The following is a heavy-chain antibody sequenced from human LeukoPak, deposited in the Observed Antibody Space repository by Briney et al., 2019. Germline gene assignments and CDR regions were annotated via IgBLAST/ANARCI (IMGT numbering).Heavy chain of an antibody. CDR3: ARAGMVRGVHTSDYYYYYMDV. Sequence: GRSLRLSCSASGFTFSSYAMHWVRQAPGKGLEGVAVISYDGSNKYYADSVKGRFTIFRDNSKNTLYLQMNSLRAEGTAVYYCARAGMVRGVHTSDYYYYYMDVWGKGTTVTVSS. CDR1: GFTFSSYA. V-gene: IGHV3-30*01. D-gene: IGHD3-10*01. CDR2: ISYDGSNK. J-gene: IGHJ6*03.